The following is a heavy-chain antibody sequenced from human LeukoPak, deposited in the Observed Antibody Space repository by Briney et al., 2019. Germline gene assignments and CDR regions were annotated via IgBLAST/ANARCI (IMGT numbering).Heavy chain of an antibody. D-gene: IGHD1-26*01. V-gene: IGHV3-30*18. Sequence: GGSLRLSCAASGFTFSNYVMHWVRQAPGKRLEWVAAISYDGSNKYYADSVKGRFTISRDNSKNTLYLQMNSLRTEDTAVYYCAKVHLEGAFSLDQWGQGTLVTVSS. CDR2: ISYDGSNK. J-gene: IGHJ4*02. CDR1: GFTFSNYV. CDR3: AKVHLEGAFSLDQ.